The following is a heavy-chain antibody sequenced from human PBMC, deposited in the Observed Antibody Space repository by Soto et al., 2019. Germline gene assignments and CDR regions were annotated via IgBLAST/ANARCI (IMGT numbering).Heavy chain of an antibody. J-gene: IGHJ6*04. CDR2: ISSSSSYI. Sequence: PGGSLRLSCAASGFTFSSYSMNWVRQAPGKGLEWVSSISSSSSYIYYADSVKGRFTISRDNAKNSLYLQMNSLRAEDTAVYYCARGDLRCLEWLPSPPTDVWGKGTTVTVSS. V-gene: IGHV3-21*01. CDR3: ARGDLRCLEWLPSPPTDV. D-gene: IGHD3-3*01. CDR1: GFTFSSYS.